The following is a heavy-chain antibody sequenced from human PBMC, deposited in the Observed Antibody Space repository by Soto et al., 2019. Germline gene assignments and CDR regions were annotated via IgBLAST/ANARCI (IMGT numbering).Heavy chain of an antibody. Sequence: LRLSCAASGFTFSSYEMNWVRQAPGKGLEWVSYISSSGSTIYYADSVKGRFTISRDNAKNSLYLQMNSLRAEDTAVYYCASDPYYYDSSGYGHDDFDIWGQGTMVTVSS. CDR3: ASDPYYYDSSGYGHDDFDI. D-gene: IGHD3-22*01. CDR1: GFTFSSYE. CDR2: ISSSGSTI. V-gene: IGHV3-48*03. J-gene: IGHJ3*02.